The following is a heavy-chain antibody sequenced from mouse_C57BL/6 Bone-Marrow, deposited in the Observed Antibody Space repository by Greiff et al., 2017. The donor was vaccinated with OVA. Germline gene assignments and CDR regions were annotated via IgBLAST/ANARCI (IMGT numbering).Heavy chain of an antibody. CDR3: ARSGGPYAMDY. D-gene: IGHD3-1*01. CDR1: GYTFTDYY. Sequence: EVQLQQSGPELVKPGASVKISCKASGYTFTDYYMNWVKQSHGKSLEWIGDINPNNGGTSYNQKFKGKATLTVDKSSSTAYMELRSLTSEDSAVDYCARSGGPYAMDYWGQGTSVTVSS. CDR2: INPNNGGT. V-gene: IGHV1-26*01. J-gene: IGHJ4*01.